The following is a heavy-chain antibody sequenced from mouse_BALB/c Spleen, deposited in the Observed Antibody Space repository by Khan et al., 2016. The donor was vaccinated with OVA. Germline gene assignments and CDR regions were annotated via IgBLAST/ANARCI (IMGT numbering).Heavy chain of an antibody. J-gene: IGHJ3*01. CDR2: VNPNNGGS. D-gene: IGHD2-14*01. CDR1: GYSFTLYY. V-gene: IGHV1-26*01. CDR3: AGGYDFFAY. Sequence: VQLQQSGPDLVKPGASVKISCKASGYSFTLYYMTWVKQSHGKSLEWIGRVNPNNGGSDYNQEFKGKAILTADKSSNTAYMELHSLTSEDSAVDYCAGGYDFFAYWGQGTLVTVSA.